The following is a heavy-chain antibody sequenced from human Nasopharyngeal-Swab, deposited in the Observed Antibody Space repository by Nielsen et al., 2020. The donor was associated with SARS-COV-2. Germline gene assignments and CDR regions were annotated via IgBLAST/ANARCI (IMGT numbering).Heavy chain of an antibody. J-gene: IGHJ5*02. CDR2: ISYSGGT. V-gene: IGHV4-59*01. CDR3: ARGRVEQWLVLNWFDP. Sequence: WIRQPPGKGLEWIGYISYSGGTNYHPFLKSRVTMSSATSKNQFSLRLTSVTAADTAVYYCARGRVEQWLVLNWFDPWGQGTLVTVSS. D-gene: IGHD6-19*01.